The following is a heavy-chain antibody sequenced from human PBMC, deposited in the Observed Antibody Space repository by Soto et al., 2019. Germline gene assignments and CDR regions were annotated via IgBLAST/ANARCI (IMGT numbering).Heavy chain of an antibody. CDR2: IWYDGSNK. D-gene: IGHD2-8*01. Sequence: GGSLRLSCAASGFTFSSYGMHWVRQAPGKGLEWVAVIWYDGSNKYYADSVKGRFTISRDNSKNTLYLQMNSLRAEDTAVYYCATYPSNGKPDYRMDVWGQGTTVTVSS. V-gene: IGHV3-33*01. CDR3: ATYPSNGKPDYRMDV. J-gene: IGHJ6*02. CDR1: GFTFSSYG.